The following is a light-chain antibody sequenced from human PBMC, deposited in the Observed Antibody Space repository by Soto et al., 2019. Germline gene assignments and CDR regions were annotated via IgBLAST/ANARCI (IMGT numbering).Light chain of an antibody. J-gene: IGLJ3*02. CDR2: STN. CDR3: VLYMGSGISV. Sequence: QTVVTQEPSFSVSPGGTATLTCGLSSGSVSPSYYPSWYQQTPGQAPRTLIYSTNTRSPGVPARFSGSILGNKAALTITGAQAEDESDYYCVLYMGSGISVFGGGTNVTVL. CDR1: SGSVSPSYY. V-gene: IGLV8-61*01.